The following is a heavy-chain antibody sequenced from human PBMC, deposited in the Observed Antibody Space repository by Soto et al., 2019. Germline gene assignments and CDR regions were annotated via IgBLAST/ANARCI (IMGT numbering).Heavy chain of an antibody. CDR2: SSGSGGST. CDR1: GFTFSSYA. Sequence: EVQLLESGGGLVQPGGSLRLSCAASGFTFSSYAMSWVRQAPGKGLEWVSASSGSGGSTYYADSVKGRFTISREISKNTLYLQMNSLRAEDAAVYYCAKASGWFGEFDYWGQGTLVTVSS. J-gene: IGHJ4*02. V-gene: IGHV3-23*01. D-gene: IGHD3-10*01. CDR3: AKASGWFGEFDY.